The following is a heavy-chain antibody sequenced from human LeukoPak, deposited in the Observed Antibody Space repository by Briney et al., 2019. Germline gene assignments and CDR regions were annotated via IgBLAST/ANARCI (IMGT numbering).Heavy chain of an antibody. CDR3: AKRYCSGGSCYSGESWFDP. D-gene: IGHD2-15*01. Sequence: GGSLRLSCAASGFTFSSYAMSWVRQAPGKGLEWVSAISGSGGSTYYADSVKGRFTISRDNSKNTLYLQMNSLRAEDTAVYYCAKRYCSGGSCYSGESWFDPRGQGTLVTVSS. J-gene: IGHJ5*02. V-gene: IGHV3-23*01. CDR1: GFTFSSYA. CDR2: ISGSGGST.